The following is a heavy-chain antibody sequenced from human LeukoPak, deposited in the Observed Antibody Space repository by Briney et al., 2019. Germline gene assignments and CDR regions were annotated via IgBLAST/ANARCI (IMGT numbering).Heavy chain of an antibody. J-gene: IGHJ6*03. CDR1: GFTFSSYW. Sequence: GGSLRLSCAASGFTFSSYWMSWVRQAPGKGLEWVANIKQDGSEKYYVDSVKGRFTISRDNAKNSLYLQINSLRAEDTAVYYCARDPSSWYYYYMDVWGKGTTVTVSS. D-gene: IGHD6-13*01. CDR2: IKQDGSEK. V-gene: IGHV3-7*01. CDR3: ARDPSSWYYYYMDV.